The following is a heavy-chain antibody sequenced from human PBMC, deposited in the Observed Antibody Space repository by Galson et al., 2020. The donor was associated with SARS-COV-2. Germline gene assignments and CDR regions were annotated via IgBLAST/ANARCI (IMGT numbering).Heavy chain of an antibody. CDR2: ISYDGSND. D-gene: IGHD3-16*01. J-gene: IGHJ4*02. CDR1: MFTFSDFG. Sequence: GGSLRLSCAASMFTFSDFGMHWVRQAPGKGLEWVAFISYDGSNDHYADSVKGRFTISRDNSKTTVYLQLNSLRPDDTALYYCAKDQDMATFYFDSWGQGTLVTVSS. V-gene: IGHV3-30*02. CDR3: AKDQDMATFYFDS.